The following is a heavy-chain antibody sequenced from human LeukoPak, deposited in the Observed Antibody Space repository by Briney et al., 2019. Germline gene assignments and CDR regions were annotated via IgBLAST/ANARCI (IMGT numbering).Heavy chain of an antibody. CDR2: ISAYYGDR. Sequence: ASVKVSCKASGYPFTSYYINWVRQAPGQGLEWMGWISAYYGDRNYAQNLQGRVTMTTDTSTDTAYMELRSLRSDDTAVYYCARDGLSYTNPNNWFDPWGQGTLVTVSS. D-gene: IGHD2-2*02. J-gene: IGHJ5*02. V-gene: IGHV1-18*01. CDR3: ARDGLSYTNPNNWFDP. CDR1: GYPFTSYY.